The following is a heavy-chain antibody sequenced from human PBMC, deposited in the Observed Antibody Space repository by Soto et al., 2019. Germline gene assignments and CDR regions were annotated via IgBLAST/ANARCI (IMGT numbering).Heavy chain of an antibody. V-gene: IGHV3-23*01. CDR2: ISGSGSNT. CDR1: GFTVTSYA. D-gene: IGHD1-26*01. Sequence: PGGSLRLSCAASGFTVTSYAMSWVRLTPGKGLEWGSAISGSGSNTFYADSVRGRFTISRDNSKNTVFLQMNNLRAEDTAVYFCARDRATFDYWGQGTRVTVSS. J-gene: IGHJ4*02. CDR3: ARDRATFDY.